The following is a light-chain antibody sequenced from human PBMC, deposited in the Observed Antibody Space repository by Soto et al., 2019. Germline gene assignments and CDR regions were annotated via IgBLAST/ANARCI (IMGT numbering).Light chain of an antibody. CDR1: QSVSSY. CDR2: DAS. Sequence: EIVLTQSPATLSLSPGERATLSCRASQSVSSYLAWYQQKPVQAPRLLIYDASNRATGIPARFSGSGSGTYFTLTISSLEPEDFAVYYCQQRSNWPRLFTFGPGTKVDIK. CDR3: QQRSNWPRLFT. J-gene: IGKJ3*01. V-gene: IGKV3-11*01.